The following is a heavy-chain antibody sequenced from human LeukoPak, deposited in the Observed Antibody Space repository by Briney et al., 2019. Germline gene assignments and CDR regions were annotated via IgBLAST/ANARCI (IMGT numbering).Heavy chain of an antibody. D-gene: IGHD1-26*01. CDR3: ARDHVGWFDP. J-gene: IGHJ5*02. V-gene: IGHV3-11*04. CDR2: ISTSGGTI. CDR1: GFSFSDYY. Sequence: PGGSLRLSCAASGFSFSDYYMSWIRQSPGKGLEWVSYISTSGGTIYYADSVKGRFTISRDNAKNSLYLQMNSLRAEHTAVYYCARDHVGWFDPWGQGILVTVSS.